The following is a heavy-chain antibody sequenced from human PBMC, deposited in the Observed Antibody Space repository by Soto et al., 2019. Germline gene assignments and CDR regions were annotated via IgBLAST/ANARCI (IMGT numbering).Heavy chain of an antibody. D-gene: IGHD3-9*01. V-gene: IGHV1-18*04. CDR3: ARGYDILTALNWFDP. CDR2: ISAYNGNT. CDR1: GYTFTSYV. J-gene: IGHJ5*02. Sequence: ASVKVSCKASGYTFTSYVISWVRQAPGQGPEWMGWISAYNGNTNYAQKLQGRVTMTTDTSTSTAYMELRSLRSDDTAVYYCARGYDILTALNWFDPWGQGTLVNVSS.